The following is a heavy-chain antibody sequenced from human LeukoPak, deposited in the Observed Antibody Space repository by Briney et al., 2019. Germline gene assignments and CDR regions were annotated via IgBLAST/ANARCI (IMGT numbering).Heavy chain of an antibody. J-gene: IGHJ4*02. V-gene: IGHV3-23*01. CDR3: AKDRDEGAPSFDY. D-gene: IGHD1-26*01. Sequence: PGGSLRLSCAASGFTFSSYAMSWVRQAPGKGLEWVSRINTDGSSTSYADSVKGRFTISRDNSKNTLYLQMNSLRAEDTAVYYCAKDRDEGAPSFDYWGQGTLVTVSS. CDR1: GFTFSSYA. CDR2: INTDGSST.